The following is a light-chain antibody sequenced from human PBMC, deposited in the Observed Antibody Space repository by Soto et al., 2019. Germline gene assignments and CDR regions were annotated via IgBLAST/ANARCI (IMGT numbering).Light chain of an antibody. J-gene: IGKJ1*01. CDR3: QQYNNWPRT. CDR1: QSVSNN. V-gene: IGKV3-15*01. Sequence: EIVMTQSPATLSVSPGERATLSCRASQSVSNNLAWYQQKPGQAPRLLIYGASTRATGIPTRFSGSGSGTEFTLTISSLLSEDFAVDYCQQYNNWPRTFGQGTKVEIK. CDR2: GAS.